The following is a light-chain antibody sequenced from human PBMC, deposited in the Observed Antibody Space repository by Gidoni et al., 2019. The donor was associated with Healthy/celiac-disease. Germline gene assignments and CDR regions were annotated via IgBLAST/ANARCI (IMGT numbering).Light chain of an antibody. CDR1: QSISTS. CDR2: AAN. J-gene: IGKJ2*01. CDR3: QQSYSTPYT. Sequence: IQMTQSPSSLSASVGDRVTITCPASQSISTSLNWYQQKPGKAPKLLIYAANTLQSGVPSRFRGSGAGTDVTLTSSSLQPEDFATYYCQQSYSTPYTFGQXTKLEIK. V-gene: IGKV1-39*01.